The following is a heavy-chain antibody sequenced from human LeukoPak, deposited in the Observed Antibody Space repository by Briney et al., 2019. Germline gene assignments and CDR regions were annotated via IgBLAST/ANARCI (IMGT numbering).Heavy chain of an antibody. CDR2: IYPGDSDT. J-gene: IGHJ5*02. CDR3: ARRKFPGIGAASALHP. CDR1: GYSFTSYW. D-gene: IGHD6-13*01. V-gene: IGHV5-51*01. Sequence: GESLKISCKGSGYSFTSYWIGWVRQMPGKGLEWMGIIYPGDSDTRYSPSFQGQVTISADKSISTAYLQWSSLKASDTAMYYCARRKFPGIGAASALHPWGQGTLVTLSS.